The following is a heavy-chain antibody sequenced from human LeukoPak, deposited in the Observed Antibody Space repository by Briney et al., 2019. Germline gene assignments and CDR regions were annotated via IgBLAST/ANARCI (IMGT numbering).Heavy chain of an antibody. V-gene: IGHV4-39*01. J-gene: IGHJ4*02. D-gene: IGHD4-17*01. CDR1: GASISTSNYY. CDR3: ARGPPEDYGDYGDY. CDR2: IYYSGIT. Sequence: PSETLSLTCTVSGASISTSNYYWGWLRQPPGKGLEWIGNIYYSGITYYNSSLKSLVTISIDTSKNQFSLELSSVTAADTAVYYCARGPPEDYGDYGDYWGQGTLVTVSS.